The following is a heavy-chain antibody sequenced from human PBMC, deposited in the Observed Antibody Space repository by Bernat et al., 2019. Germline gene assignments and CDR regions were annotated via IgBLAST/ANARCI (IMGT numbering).Heavy chain of an antibody. V-gene: IGHV3-30*03. D-gene: IGHD6-13*01. CDR3: ASGPPSIAAVED. CDR1: GFTFSSYG. CDR2: ISYDGSNK. Sequence: QVQLVESGGGVVQPGRSLRLSCAASGFTFSSYGMHWVRQAPGKGLEWVAVISYDGSNKYYADSVKGRFTISRDNSKNTLYLQMNSLRAEDTAVYYCASGPPSIAAVEDWGQGTLVTVSS. J-gene: IGHJ4*02.